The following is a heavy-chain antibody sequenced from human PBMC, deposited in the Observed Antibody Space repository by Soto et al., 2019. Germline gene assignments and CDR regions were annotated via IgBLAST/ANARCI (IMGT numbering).Heavy chain of an antibody. J-gene: IGHJ4*02. CDR3: ERGTTIDPPNYYFDY. D-gene: IGHD1-1*01. Sequence: SETLSLTCAVYGGSFSGYYWSWIRQPPGKGLEWIGEINHSGSTNYNPSLKSRVTISVDTSKNQFSLKLSSVTAADTAVYYCERGTTIDPPNYYFDYWGQGTLVTVYS. CDR1: GGSFSGYY. V-gene: IGHV4-34*01. CDR2: INHSGST.